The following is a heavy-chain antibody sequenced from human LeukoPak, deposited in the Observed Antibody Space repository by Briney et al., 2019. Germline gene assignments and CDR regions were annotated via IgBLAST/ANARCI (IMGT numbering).Heavy chain of an antibody. D-gene: IGHD5-12*01. J-gene: IGHJ6*03. V-gene: IGHV5-51*01. Sequence: GESLKISCKGSGYSFTNYWIGWVRQMPGKGLEWMGIIYPGDSDTRYSPSFQGQVTISADKSISTAYLQWSSLKASDTAMYYCARGWISTYYYMDVWGKGTTVTVSS. CDR1: GYSFTNYW. CDR2: IYPGDSDT. CDR3: ARGWISTYYYMDV.